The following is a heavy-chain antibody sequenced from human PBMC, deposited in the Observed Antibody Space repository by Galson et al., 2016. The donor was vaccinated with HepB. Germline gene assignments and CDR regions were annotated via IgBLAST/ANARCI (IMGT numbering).Heavy chain of an antibody. CDR3: AKDMTTMVRGVMHY. J-gene: IGHJ4*02. CDR1: GFTFSNHW. CDR2: ISWNSGSI. V-gene: IGHV3-9*01. Sequence: SLRLSCAASGFTFSNHWMHWVRQAPGKGLEWVSGISWNSGSIGYADSVKGRFTISRDNAKNSLYLQMNSLRAEDTALYYCAKDMTTMVRGVMHYWGQGTLVTVSS. D-gene: IGHD3-10*01.